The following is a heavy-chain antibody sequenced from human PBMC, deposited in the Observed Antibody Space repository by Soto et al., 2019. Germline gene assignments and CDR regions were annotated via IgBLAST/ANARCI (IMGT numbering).Heavy chain of an antibody. J-gene: IGHJ4*02. CDR2: IIPILGIA. V-gene: IGHV1-69*02. CDR1: GGTFSSYT. CDR3: ADGPYCGGDCLDY. Sequence: ASVKVSCKASGGTFSSYTISWVRQAPGQGLEWMGRIIPILGIANYAQKFQGRVTITADKSTSTAYMELSSLRSEDTAVYYCADGPYCGGDCLDYWGQGTLVTVSS. D-gene: IGHD2-21*02.